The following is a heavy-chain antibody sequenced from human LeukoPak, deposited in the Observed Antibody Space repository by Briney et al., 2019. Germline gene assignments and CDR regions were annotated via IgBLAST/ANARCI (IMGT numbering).Heavy chain of an antibody. J-gene: IGHJ4*02. V-gene: IGHV1-18*01. CDR3: VRDKSSDLNSPSSLFDY. Sequence: ASVKVSCKASGYTFNSYGISWVRQAPGQGLEWMGWISVYNGNTNYAQKLQGRLTMTTDTSTSTAYMELRSLTSDDTAVYYCVRDKSSDLNSPSSLFDYCGQGTLVTVSS. CDR2: ISVYNGNT. D-gene: IGHD2-2*01. CDR1: GYTFNSYG.